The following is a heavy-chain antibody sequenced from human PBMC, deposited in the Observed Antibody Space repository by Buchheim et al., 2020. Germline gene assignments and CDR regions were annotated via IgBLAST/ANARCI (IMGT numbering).Heavy chain of an antibody. CDR3: AKTLRGSYYYDATGYSSDS. V-gene: IGHV3-23*04. J-gene: IGHJ5*02. D-gene: IGHD3-22*01. Sequence: EVQLVESGGHFVQPGGSLRLSCAASGFTFPSYAMIWVRQAPGKGLEWVSAIVGSGSTTFYADSVRGRFNISRENSKDTLYLQMNSLRVEDTARYFCAKTLRGSYYYDATGYSSDSWGQGTL. CDR2: IVGSGSTT. CDR1: GFTFPSYA.